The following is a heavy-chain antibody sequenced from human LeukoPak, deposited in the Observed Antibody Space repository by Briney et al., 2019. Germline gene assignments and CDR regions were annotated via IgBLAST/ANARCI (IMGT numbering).Heavy chain of an antibody. J-gene: IGHJ4*02. CDR2: IKQDGSEK. V-gene: IGHV3-7*05. CDR1: GFTFSSYW. Sequence: PGGSLRLSCAASGFTFSSYWMSWVRQAPGKGLEWVANIKQDGSEKYYVDSVKGRFTISRDNAKNSLSLQMNSLRAEDTAVYYCARDRNYDSSGYFYPYFDYWGQGTLVTVSS. CDR3: ARDRNYDSSGYFYPYFDY. D-gene: IGHD3-22*01.